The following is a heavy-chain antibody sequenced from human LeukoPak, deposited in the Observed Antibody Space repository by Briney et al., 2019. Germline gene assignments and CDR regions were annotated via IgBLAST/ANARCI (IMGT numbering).Heavy chain of an antibody. Sequence: SETLSLTCTVSGGSISSYYWSWLRQPPGKGLEWIGYIYYSGSTNYNPSLKSRVTISVDTSKNQFSLKLGSVTAADTAVYYCARDRHSSSARFDPWGQGTLVTVSS. D-gene: IGHD6-13*01. CDR2: IYYSGST. J-gene: IGHJ5*02. V-gene: IGHV4-59*01. CDR3: ARDRHSSSARFDP. CDR1: GGSISSYY.